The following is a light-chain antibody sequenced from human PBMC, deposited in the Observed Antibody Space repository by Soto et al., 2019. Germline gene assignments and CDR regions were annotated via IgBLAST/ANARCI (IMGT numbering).Light chain of an antibody. V-gene: IGKV3-15*01. J-gene: IGKJ2*01. Sequence: EIVMTQSPGTLSVSPGERATLSCRASQSVSSNLAWYQQKPGQAPRLLIYDASTRATGIPARFSGSGSGTDFTLTISSLQSEDFAVYYCQQYNTWPPYTFGQGTQLEI. CDR1: QSVSSN. CDR2: DAS. CDR3: QQYNTWPPYT.